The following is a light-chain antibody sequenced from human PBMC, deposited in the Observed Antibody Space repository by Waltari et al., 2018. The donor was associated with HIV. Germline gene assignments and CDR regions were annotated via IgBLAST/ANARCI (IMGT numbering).Light chain of an antibody. J-gene: IGKJ2*03. CDR1: QRVSSN. CDR2: GAS. CDR3: QQYNNWPYS. Sequence: EIVMTQSPATLSVSPGERATLSCRASQRVSSNLACYQQKPGQAPRLLIYGASTRATGIPARFSGSGSGTEFTLTISSLQSEDFAVYYCQQYNNWPYSFGQGPSWRSN. V-gene: IGKV3-15*01.